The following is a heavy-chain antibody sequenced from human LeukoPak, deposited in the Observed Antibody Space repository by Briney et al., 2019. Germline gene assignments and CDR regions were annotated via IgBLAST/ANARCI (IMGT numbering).Heavy chain of an antibody. D-gene: IGHD2-2*01. CDR2: ISYAGSNK. V-gene: IGHV3-30-3*01. CDR3: AREEVVPAANAGPYYYYYGMDV. Sequence: GGSLRLSCAASGFTFSSYAMSWVRQAPGKGLEWVAVISYAGSNKYYADSVKGRFTISRDNSKNTLYLQMNSLRAEDTAVYYCAREEVVPAANAGPYYYYYGMDVWGQGTTVTVSS. CDR1: GFTFSSYA. J-gene: IGHJ6*02.